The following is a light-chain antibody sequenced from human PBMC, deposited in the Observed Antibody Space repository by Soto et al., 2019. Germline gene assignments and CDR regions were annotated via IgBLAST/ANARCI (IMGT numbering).Light chain of an antibody. V-gene: IGKV1-9*01. CDR1: QGISNY. Sequence: DIPLTQSPSFLSASVGDRVTITCRASQGISNYLAWYQQKPGKAPKFLIYAASTFQSGVTSRFSGSGSGTEFPLSISSLQPEDFATYYCQQLNSYPATFGQGTRLEIK. CDR2: AAS. J-gene: IGKJ5*01. CDR3: QQLNSYPAT.